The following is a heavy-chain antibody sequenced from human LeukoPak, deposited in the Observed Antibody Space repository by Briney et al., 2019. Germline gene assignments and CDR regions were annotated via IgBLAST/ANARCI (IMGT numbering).Heavy chain of an antibody. J-gene: IGHJ4*02. V-gene: IGHV4-59*08. CDR3: ARHPVLHCSGGSCRKVRTQTYYFDY. D-gene: IGHD2-15*01. CDR1: GGSISSYY. Sequence: SETLSLTCTVSGGSISSYYWSWIRQPPGKGLEWIGYIYYSGSTNYNPSLKSRVTISVDTSKNQFSLKLSSVTVADTAVYYCARHPVLHCSGGSCRKVRTQTYYFDYWGQGTLVTVSS. CDR2: IYYSGST.